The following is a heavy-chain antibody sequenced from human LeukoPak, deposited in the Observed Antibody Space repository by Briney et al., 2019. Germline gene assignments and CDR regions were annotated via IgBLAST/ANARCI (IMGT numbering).Heavy chain of an antibody. CDR1: GGSISSSSYY. CDR2: IYYSGST. J-gene: IGHJ5*02. Sequence: SETLSLTCTVSGGSISSSSYYWGWIRQPPGKGLEWIGSIYYSGSTYYNPSLKSRVTISVDTSKNQFSLKLSSVTAADTAVYYCARESRLVKNWFDPWGQGTLVTVSS. D-gene: IGHD3-9*01. V-gene: IGHV4-39*07. CDR3: ARESRLVKNWFDP.